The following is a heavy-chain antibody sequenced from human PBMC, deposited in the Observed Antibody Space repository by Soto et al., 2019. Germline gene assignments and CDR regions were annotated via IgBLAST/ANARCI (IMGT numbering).Heavy chain of an antibody. V-gene: IGHV3-30*03. D-gene: IGHD3-22*01. CDR3: ARDQASIGYYTDLDY. CDR1: GFTFSSYG. CDR2: ISYDGSDK. Sequence: GGSLRLSCAASGFTFSSYGMHWVRQAPGKGLEWVAVISYDGSDKYYADSVKGRFTISRDNSKNTLYLLMDSLRAEDTAVYFCARDQASIGYYTDLDYWGQGNMVTVSS. J-gene: IGHJ4*02.